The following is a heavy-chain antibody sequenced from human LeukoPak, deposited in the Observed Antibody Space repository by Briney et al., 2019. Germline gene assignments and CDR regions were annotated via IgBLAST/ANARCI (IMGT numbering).Heavy chain of an antibody. V-gene: IGHV4-39*01. D-gene: IGHD1-26*01. CDR1: GGSISSSSYY. Sequence: SETQSLTCTVSGGSISSSSYYWGWIRQPPGKGLEWIGSIYYSGSTYYNPSLKSRVTISVDTSKNQFSLKLSSVTAADTAVYYCASVKWELGSWGQGTLVTVSS. CDR3: ASVKWELGS. J-gene: IGHJ5*02. CDR2: IYYSGST.